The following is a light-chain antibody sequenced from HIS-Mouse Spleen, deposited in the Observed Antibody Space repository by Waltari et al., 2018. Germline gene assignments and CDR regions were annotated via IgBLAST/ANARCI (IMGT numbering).Light chain of an antibody. J-gene: IGLJ2*01. CDR3: YSTDSSGNHRV. V-gene: IGLV3-10*01. Sequence: SYELTPLPPVSESPGQTARNTRSGDACPQKYAFSYQQKSGQAPVLVLYDDSKRPAGIPERFSGSSSGTMATLTISGAQVEDEADYYCYSTDSSGNHRVFGGGTKLTVL. CDR2: DDS. CDR1: ACPQKY.